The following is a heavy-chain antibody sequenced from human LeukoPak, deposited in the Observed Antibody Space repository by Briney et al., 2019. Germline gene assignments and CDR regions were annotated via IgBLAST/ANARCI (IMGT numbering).Heavy chain of an antibody. V-gene: IGHV3-23*01. CDR3: ASLGYSSSWYRSY. CDR2: ISGSGGST. Sequence: GGSLRLSCAASGFTFSSYSMNWVRQAPGKGLEWVSAISGSGGSTYYADSVKGRFTISRDNSKNTLYLQMNSLRAEDTAVYYCASLGYSSSWYRSYWGQGTLVTVSS. CDR1: GFTFSSYS. J-gene: IGHJ4*02. D-gene: IGHD6-13*01.